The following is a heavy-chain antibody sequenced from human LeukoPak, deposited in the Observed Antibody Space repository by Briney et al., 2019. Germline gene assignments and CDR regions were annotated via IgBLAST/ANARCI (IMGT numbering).Heavy chain of an antibody. Sequence: PSQTLSLTCTVSGGSISSGSYYWSWIRQPAGKGLEWIGRIYTSGSTNYNPSLKSRVTIPVDTSKNQFSLKLSSVTAADTAVYYCARVLHCSGGSCYSYWGQGTLVTVSS. CDR2: IYTSGST. CDR3: ARVLHCSGGSCYSY. J-gene: IGHJ4*02. D-gene: IGHD2-15*01. CDR1: GGSISSGSYY. V-gene: IGHV4-61*02.